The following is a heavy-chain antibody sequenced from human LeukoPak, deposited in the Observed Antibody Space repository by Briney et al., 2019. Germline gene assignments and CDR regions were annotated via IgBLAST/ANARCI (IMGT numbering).Heavy chain of an antibody. J-gene: IGHJ3*02. V-gene: IGHV1-46*01. D-gene: IGHD1-14*01. CDR3: ERDSLRDRGPFDM. CDR2: INPSGGGT. Sequence: GASVKVSCKASGYTFTSYYIHWVRQAPGQGLEWMGIINPSGGGTSSAQKFQGRVTMTRDTSTSTVYMELSSLRSEDTAVYYCERDSLRDRGPFDMWGQGTRVTVSS. CDR1: GYTFTSYY.